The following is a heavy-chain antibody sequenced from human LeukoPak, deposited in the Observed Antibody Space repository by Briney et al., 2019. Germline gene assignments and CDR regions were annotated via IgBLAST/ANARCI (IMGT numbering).Heavy chain of an antibody. V-gene: IGHV1-24*01. CDR2: FDPEDGET. CDR1: GYTLTELS. Sequence: ASVEVSCKVSGYTLTELSMHWVRQAPGKGLEWMGGFDPEDGETIYAQKFQGRVTMTEDTSTDTAYMELSSLRSEETAVYYCATPRTGGYCSSTSCYYYYGMDVWGKGTTVTVSS. J-gene: IGHJ6*04. CDR3: ATPRTGGYCSSTSCYYYYGMDV. D-gene: IGHD2-2*01.